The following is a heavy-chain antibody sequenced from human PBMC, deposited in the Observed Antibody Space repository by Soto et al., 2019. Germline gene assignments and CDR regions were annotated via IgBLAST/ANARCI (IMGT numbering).Heavy chain of an antibody. V-gene: IGHV4-30-2*01. Sequence: SETLSLTCTVSGGSISSSSYYWGWIRQPPGKGLEWIGYIYHSGSTYYNPSLKSRVTISVDRSQNQFSLKLSSVTAADTAVYYCARGDTISTSLRIYNWFDPWGQGTLVTVSS. CDR3: ARGDTISTSLRIYNWFDP. CDR2: IYHSGST. J-gene: IGHJ5*02. D-gene: IGHD2-2*01. CDR1: GGSISSSSYY.